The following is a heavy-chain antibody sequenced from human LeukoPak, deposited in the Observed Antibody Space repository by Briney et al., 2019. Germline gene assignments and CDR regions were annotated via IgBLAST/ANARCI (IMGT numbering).Heavy chain of an antibody. D-gene: IGHD4-17*01. CDR2: INHSGST. CDR1: GGSFSGYY. J-gene: IGHJ5*02. V-gene: IGHV4-34*01. CDR3: ARTVLKWFDP. Sequence: MPSETLSLTCAVYGGSFSGYYWSWIRQPPGNGLEWIGEINHSGSTNYNPSLKSRVTISVDTYKNQCSLKLSSVTAADTAVYYCARTVLKWFDPWGQGTLVTVSS.